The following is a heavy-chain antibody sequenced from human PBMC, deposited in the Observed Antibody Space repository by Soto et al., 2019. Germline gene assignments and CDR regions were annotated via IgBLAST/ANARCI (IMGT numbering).Heavy chain of an antibody. V-gene: IGHV3-23*01. CDR1: GFTFSSCA. CDR3: AKGRSYYYYNCVDV. J-gene: IGHJ6*02. CDR2: IIDSGAST. Sequence: GGSLRLSCAASGFTFSSCAMGWVRQAPGKGLEWVSDIIDSGASTYYADSVKGRFTISRDNSKSTLYLQMNSLRAEDTALYYCAKGRSYYYYNCVDVWGQGTTVTVSS.